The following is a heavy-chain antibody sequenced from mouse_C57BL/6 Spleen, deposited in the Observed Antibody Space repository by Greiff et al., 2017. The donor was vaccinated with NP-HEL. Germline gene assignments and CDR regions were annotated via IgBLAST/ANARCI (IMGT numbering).Heavy chain of an antibody. V-gene: IGHV1-81*01. CDR1: GYTFTSYG. CDR3: ARSFEGPYAMDY. Sequence: QVQLKQSGAELARPGASVKLSCKASGYTFTSYGISWVKQRTGQGLEWIGEIYPRSGNTYYNEKFKGKATLTADKSSSTAYMELRSLTSEDSAVYFCARSFEGPYAMDYWGQGTSVTVSS. J-gene: IGHJ4*01. CDR2: IYPRSGNT.